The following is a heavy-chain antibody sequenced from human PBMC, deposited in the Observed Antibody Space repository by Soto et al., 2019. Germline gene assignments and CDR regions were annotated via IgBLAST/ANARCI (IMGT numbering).Heavy chain of an antibody. D-gene: IGHD4-17*01. CDR3: ASAVTTKPYYYYGMDV. V-gene: IGHV1-8*01. CDR1: GYTFTRYD. J-gene: IGHJ6*02. Sequence: VPVKGSRKGSGYTFTRYDINWLRQATGQGLEWMGWMNPNSGNTDYAQKFQGRVTMTRNTSISTAYMELSSLRSEDTAVYYCASAVTTKPYYYYGMDVWGQGTTVTVSS. CDR2: MNPNSGNT.